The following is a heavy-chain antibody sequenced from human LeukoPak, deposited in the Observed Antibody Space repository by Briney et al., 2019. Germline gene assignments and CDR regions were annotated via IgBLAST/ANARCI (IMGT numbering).Heavy chain of an antibody. D-gene: IGHD6-6*01. CDR3: SREPEHDNSRSSDL. V-gene: IGHV1-69*04. CDR1: GGTFSSYT. J-gene: IGHJ5*02. Sequence: ASVKVSCKASGGTFSSYTISWVRQAPRHGLEWMGRIIPILGIANYAQKFQGRVTITADKSTSTAYMELSSLRSEDTAVYYCSREPEHDNSRSSDLWGEGTVVTVSS. CDR2: IIPILGIA.